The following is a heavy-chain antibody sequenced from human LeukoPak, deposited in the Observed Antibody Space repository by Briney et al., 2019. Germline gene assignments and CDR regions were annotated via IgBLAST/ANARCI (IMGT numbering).Heavy chain of an antibody. Sequence: GGSLRLSCAASEFTFGSYGMHWVRQAPGKGLEWVAVISYDGSNKYYADSVKGRFTISRDNSKNTLYLQMNSLRAEDTAVYYCAKVVGYYYDSSGYYLDAFDIWGQGTMVTVSS. CDR1: EFTFGSYG. V-gene: IGHV3-30*18. CDR2: ISYDGSNK. D-gene: IGHD3-22*01. CDR3: AKVVGYYYDSSGYYLDAFDI. J-gene: IGHJ3*02.